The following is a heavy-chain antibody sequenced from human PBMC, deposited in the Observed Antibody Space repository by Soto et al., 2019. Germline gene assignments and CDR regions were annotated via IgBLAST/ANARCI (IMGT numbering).Heavy chain of an antibody. CDR1: DDSISLYY. CDR3: ARGSRNWPEDYYFYL. Sequence: ETLSLTCTVSDDSISLYYWSWIRQPPGKRLEWIGFIDYSGTTKYSPSLKSRVTISLGTSKNQFSLNLSSVTAADTAVYFCARGSRNWPEDYYFYLWGQGTLVTVSS. J-gene: IGHJ4*02. V-gene: IGHV4-59*01. CDR2: IDYSGTT. D-gene: IGHD6-13*01.